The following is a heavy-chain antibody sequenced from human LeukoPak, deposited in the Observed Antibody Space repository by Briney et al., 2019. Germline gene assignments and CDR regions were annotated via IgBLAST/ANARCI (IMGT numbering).Heavy chain of an antibody. Sequence: PSETLSLTCTVSGGSISGYYWSWIRQSPGKGLEWIGYIHYTGNTKSNPSLKSRVTISVDTSKNQFSLNLSSVTAADTAVYYCVRERLDDAGYYYMNVWGEGTTVTVS. CDR2: IHYTGNT. D-gene: IGHD1-1*01. J-gene: IGHJ6*03. V-gene: IGHV4-59*01. CDR1: GGSISGYY. CDR3: VRERLDDAGYYYMNV.